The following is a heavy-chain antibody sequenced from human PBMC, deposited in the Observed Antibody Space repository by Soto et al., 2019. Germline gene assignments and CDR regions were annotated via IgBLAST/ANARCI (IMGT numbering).Heavy chain of an antibody. CDR1: GFTFTSSA. CDR3: AAAYYYDSSGYSPEGYYYYGMDV. Sequence: GASVKVSCKASGFTFTSSAVQWVRQARGQRLEWIGWIVVGSGNTNYAQKFQERVTITRDMSTSTAYMELSSLRSEDTAVYYCAAAYYYDSSGYSPEGYYYYGMDVWDQGTTVTVSS. V-gene: IGHV1-58*01. J-gene: IGHJ6*02. CDR2: IVVGSGNT. D-gene: IGHD3-22*01.